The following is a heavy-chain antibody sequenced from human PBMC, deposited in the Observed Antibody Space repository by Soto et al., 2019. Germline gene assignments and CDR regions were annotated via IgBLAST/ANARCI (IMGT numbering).Heavy chain of an antibody. CDR2: IDWDDDK. CDR3: ARSSYCSGANCDPHGAFDI. D-gene: IGHD2-15*01. V-gene: IGHV2-70*04. J-gene: IGHJ3*02. Sequence: SGPTLVNPTQTLTLTCTFSGFSLTTSRKRVSWIRQPPGKALEWLARIDWDDDKFYSTSLKTRLTISKDTSKNQEVLTMTNMDPVDTATYFCARSSYCSGANCDPHGAFDIWGQGTLVTVSS. CDR1: GFSLTTSRKR.